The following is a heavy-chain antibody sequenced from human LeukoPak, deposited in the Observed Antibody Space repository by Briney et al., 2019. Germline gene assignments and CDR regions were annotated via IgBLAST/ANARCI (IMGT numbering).Heavy chain of an antibody. CDR1: GFTFSNYA. CDR2: ITGSGTNR. Sequence: PGGSLRLSCVASGFTFSNYAMSWVRQAPGKGLEWVSAITGSGTNRYYADSLKGRFTTSRDNSKYTVFLQMNSLRHEDTAIYYCVIWGDYDVLTGYYVPDYWGQGTLVTVAS. CDR3: VIWGDYDVLTGYYVPDY. J-gene: IGHJ4*02. V-gene: IGHV3-23*01. D-gene: IGHD3-9*01.